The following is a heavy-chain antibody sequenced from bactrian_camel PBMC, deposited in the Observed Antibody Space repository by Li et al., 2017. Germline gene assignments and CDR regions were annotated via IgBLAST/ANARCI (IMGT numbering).Heavy chain of an antibody. CDR3: SDFNN. V-gene: IGHV3S40*01. CDR1: GYTYSTNY. Sequence: VQLVESGGVSVQAGGSLRLSCVASGYTYSTNYMGWFRQTLGNEREGVATMVVGGVDWYYQDSLKGRFTMSSDDAKNTVYLQINSLKSDDTAVYFCSDFNNWGPGTQVTVS. J-gene: IGHJ4*01. CDR2: MVVGGVDW.